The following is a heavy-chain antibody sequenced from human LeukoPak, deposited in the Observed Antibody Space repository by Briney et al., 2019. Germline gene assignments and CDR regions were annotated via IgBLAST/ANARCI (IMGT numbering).Heavy chain of an antibody. D-gene: IGHD3-16*01. CDR1: GASISSYS. Sequence: SETLSLTCTVSGASISSYSWSWIRQPPGKGLEWIGNFSYTGTTNYNPALKRRVTILVGTSKNQFSLELSSVTVADTAVYFCVRGGTYFDSWGQGTLVTVSS. J-gene: IGHJ4*02. CDR3: VRGGTYFDS. V-gene: IGHV4-59*01. CDR2: FSYTGTT.